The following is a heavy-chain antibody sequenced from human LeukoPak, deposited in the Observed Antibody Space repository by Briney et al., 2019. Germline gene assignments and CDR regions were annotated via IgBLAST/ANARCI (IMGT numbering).Heavy chain of an antibody. Sequence: GGSLRLSCAASGFTFSSYAMSWVRQAPGKGLEWVSAISGSGGSTYYADSVKGRFTISRDNSKNTLYLQMNSLRAEDTAVYYCAKVYYDSSGYYGLTSPADYWGQGTLVTVSS. V-gene: IGHV3-23*01. CDR3: AKVYYDSSGYYGLTSPADY. D-gene: IGHD3-22*01. CDR1: GFTFSSYA. CDR2: ISGSGGST. J-gene: IGHJ4*02.